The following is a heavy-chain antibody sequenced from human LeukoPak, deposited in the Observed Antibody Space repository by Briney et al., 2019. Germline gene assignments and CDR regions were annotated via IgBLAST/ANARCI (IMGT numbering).Heavy chain of an antibody. CDR3: AKDMTGLRDY. CDR1: GFTFSSYW. V-gene: IGHV3-74*01. D-gene: IGHD3-16*01. J-gene: IGHJ4*02. Sequence: GGSLRLSCAASGFTFSSYWFHWVRQAPGKGLVWVSRINTDGTSTSYADSVKGRFTIARDNAKNTLYLQMNSLRAEDTAVYYCAKDMTGLRDYWGQGTLVTVPS. CDR2: INTDGTST.